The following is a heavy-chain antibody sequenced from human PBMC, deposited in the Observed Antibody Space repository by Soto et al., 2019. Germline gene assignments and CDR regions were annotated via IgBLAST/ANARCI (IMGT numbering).Heavy chain of an antibody. CDR1: GFSFSTYG. CDR3: ARDLGSSWYPEYFQH. J-gene: IGHJ1*01. CDR2: ISNDGSNK. D-gene: IGHD6-13*01. V-gene: IGHV3-30*03. Sequence: GGSLRLSCAASGFSFSTYGMHWVRQAPGKGLEWVAFISNDGSNKYYADSVKGRFTISRDNSKNTLYLQMNSLRAEDTAVYYCARDLGSSWYPEYFQHWGQGTLVTVS.